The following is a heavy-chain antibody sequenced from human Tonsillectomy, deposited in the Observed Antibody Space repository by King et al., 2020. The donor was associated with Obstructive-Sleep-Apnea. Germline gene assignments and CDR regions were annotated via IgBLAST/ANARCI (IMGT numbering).Heavy chain of an antibody. CDR3: AKDLGSPTVGTQ. CDR1: GFTFSEHY. V-gene: IGHV3-72*01. D-gene: IGHD4-23*01. Sequence: VQLVESGGGSVQTGGSLRLSCEASGFTFSEHYMEWVRQAPGKGPEWVGRIKNKDCKYATEYAASFKGRFTISRDESQNSLYLQMNSLRSEDTAVYYCAKDLGSPTVGTQWGQGTPVTV. CDR2: IKNKDCKYAT. J-gene: IGHJ4*02.